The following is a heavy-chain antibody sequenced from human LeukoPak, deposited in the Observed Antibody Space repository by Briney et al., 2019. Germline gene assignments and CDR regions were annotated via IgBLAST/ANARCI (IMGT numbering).Heavy chain of an antibody. J-gene: IGHJ4*02. CDR1: GFTSSSYS. D-gene: IGHD1-26*01. Sequence: PGGSLRLSCAASGFTSSSYSMNWVRQAPGKGLEWVSSISSSSSYIYYADSVKGRFTISRDNAKNSLYLQMNSLRAEDTAVYYCARARELRYIEVFYFDYWGQGTLVTVSS. V-gene: IGHV3-21*01. CDR3: ARARELRYIEVFYFDY. CDR2: ISSSSSYI.